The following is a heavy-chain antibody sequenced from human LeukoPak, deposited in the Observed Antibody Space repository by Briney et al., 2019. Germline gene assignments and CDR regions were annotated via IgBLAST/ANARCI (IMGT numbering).Heavy chain of an antibody. CDR2: IYIGRST. V-gene: IGHV3-53*01. CDR1: GFILSSNY. Sequence: GGSLRVSCAASGFILSSNYMSWVRQAPGKGVEWVSVIYIGRSTYYADSVKGRFTISRDNSKNTLYLQMNSLRAEDTAMYYCARDLASSGGYWGQGTLVTVSS. J-gene: IGHJ4*02. D-gene: IGHD3-10*01. CDR3: ARDLASSGGY.